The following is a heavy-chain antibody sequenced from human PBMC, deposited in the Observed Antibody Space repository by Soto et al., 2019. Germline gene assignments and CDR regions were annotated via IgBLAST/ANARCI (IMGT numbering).Heavy chain of an antibody. CDR3: AKVREYYDSSGYLRDYYYGMDV. CDR2: ISYDGSNK. J-gene: IGHJ6*02. D-gene: IGHD3-22*01. V-gene: IGHV3-30*18. Sequence: GGSLRLSCAASGFTFSSYGMRWVRQAPGKGLEWVAVISYDGSNKYYADSVKGRFTISRDNSKNTLYLQMNSLRAEDTAVYYCAKVREYYDSSGYLRDYYYGMDVWGQGTTVTVSS. CDR1: GFTFSSYG.